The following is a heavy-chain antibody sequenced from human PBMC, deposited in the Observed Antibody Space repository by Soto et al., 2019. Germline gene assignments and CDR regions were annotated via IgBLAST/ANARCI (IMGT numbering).Heavy chain of an antibody. V-gene: IGHV3-30-3*01. CDR3: ARERYYDSSGSFAY. CDR1: GFTFSSYA. CDR2: ISYDGSNK. J-gene: IGHJ4*02. Sequence: LRLSCAASGFTFSSYAMHWVRQAPGKGLEWVAVISYDGSNKYYADSVKGRFTISRDNSKNTLYLQMNSLRAEDTAVYYCARERYYDSSGSFAYWGQGTLVTVSS. D-gene: IGHD3-22*01.